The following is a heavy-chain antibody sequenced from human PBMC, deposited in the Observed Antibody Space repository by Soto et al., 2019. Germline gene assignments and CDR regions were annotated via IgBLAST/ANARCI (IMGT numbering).Heavy chain of an antibody. CDR2: IFYSGST. D-gene: IGHD5-18*01. J-gene: IGHJ4*01. Sequence: QVQLQESGPGLVKPSQTLSLTCTVSGGTLSSGPYYCTWIRQHPGKGLEWIGYIFYSGSTYYNPSLKVRLTNSVDTSANQFSLSLSSVTAADTAVYYCARGRGYRYGDRELFFEYWGHGALVTVSS. V-gene: IGHV4-31*03. CDR1: GGTLSSGPYY. CDR3: ARGRGYRYGDRELFFEY.